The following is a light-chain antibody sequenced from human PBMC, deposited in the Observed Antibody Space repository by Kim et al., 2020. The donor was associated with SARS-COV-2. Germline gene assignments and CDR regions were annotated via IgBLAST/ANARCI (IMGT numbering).Light chain of an antibody. CDR2: GKN. V-gene: IGLV3-19*01. Sequence: ALGQTVRITWQGDSLRRYYASWYQQKPGKAPVLVIYGKNNRPSGIPDRFSGSSSGNTASLTITGAQAEDEADYYCNSRDSSGNHYVFGTGTKVTVL. CDR3: NSRDSSGNHYV. CDR1: SLRRYY. J-gene: IGLJ1*01.